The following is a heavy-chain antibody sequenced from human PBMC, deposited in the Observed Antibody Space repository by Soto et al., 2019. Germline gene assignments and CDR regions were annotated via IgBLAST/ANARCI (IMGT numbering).Heavy chain of an antibody. CDR3: AKVYYDFWSGQTYYMDV. D-gene: IGHD3-3*01. CDR1: GFTFSSYG. CDR2: ISYDGSNK. V-gene: IGHV3-30*18. J-gene: IGHJ6*03. Sequence: PGGSLRLSCEASGFTFSSYGMHWVRQAPGKGLEWVAVISYDGSNKYYADSVKGRFTISRDNSKNTLYLQMNSLRAEDTAVYYCAKVYYDFWSGQTYYMDVWGKGTTVTSP.